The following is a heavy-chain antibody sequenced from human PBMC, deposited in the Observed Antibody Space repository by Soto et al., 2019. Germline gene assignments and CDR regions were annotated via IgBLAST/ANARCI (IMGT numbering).Heavy chain of an antibody. D-gene: IGHD6-13*01. CDR1: GFTFSSYS. J-gene: IGHJ6*02. CDR3: ARDNRITAAEGLGMDV. CDR2: ISSSSSYI. V-gene: IGHV3-21*01. Sequence: KPGGSLRLSCAASGFTFSSYSMNWVRQAPGKGLEWVSSISSSSSYIYYADSVKGRFTISRDNAKNSLYLQMNSLRAEDTAVYYCARDNRITAAEGLGMDVWGQGTTVTVSS.